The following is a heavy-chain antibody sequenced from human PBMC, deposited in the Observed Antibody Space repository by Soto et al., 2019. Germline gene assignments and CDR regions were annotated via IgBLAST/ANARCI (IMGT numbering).Heavy chain of an antibody. CDR1: GFTVSSNY. CDR2: IYSGGST. D-gene: IGHD4-4*01. Sequence: GGSLRLSCAASGFTVSSNYMSWVRQAPGKGLEWVSVIYSGGSTYYADSVKGRFTISRDNSKNTLYLQMNSPRAEDTAVYYCARYSYYYYGMDVWGQGTTVTVSS. V-gene: IGHV3-53*01. CDR3: ARYSYYYYGMDV. J-gene: IGHJ6*02.